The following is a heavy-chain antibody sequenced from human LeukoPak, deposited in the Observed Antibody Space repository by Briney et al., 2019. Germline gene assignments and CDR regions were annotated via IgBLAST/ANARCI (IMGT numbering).Heavy chain of an antibody. V-gene: IGHV1-18*01. CDR2: ISAYNGNT. J-gene: IGHJ6*04. D-gene: IGHD3-3*01. CDR1: GYTFTSYG. Sequence: ASVKVSCKASGYTFTSYGISWVRQAPGQGLEWMGWISAYNGNTNYAQKLQGRVTMTTDTSTSTAYMELRSLRSDDTAVYYCARVGVDYDFWSGYFVDVWGKGTTVTVSS. CDR3: ARVGVDYDFWSGYFVDV.